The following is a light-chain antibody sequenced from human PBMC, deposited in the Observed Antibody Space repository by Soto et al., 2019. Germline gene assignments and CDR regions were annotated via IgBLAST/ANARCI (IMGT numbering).Light chain of an antibody. Sequence: EIVMTQSPATLSLSPGQRATLSCRARQSVSSKLAWYQQRPGQAPRLLIYSASTRATGIPARFSGSGSGTEFTLTISSLQSEDFAVYYCHQYNHWLTWTFGQGTKVDIK. J-gene: IGKJ1*01. V-gene: IGKV3-15*01. CDR1: QSVSSK. CDR2: SAS. CDR3: HQYNHWLTWT.